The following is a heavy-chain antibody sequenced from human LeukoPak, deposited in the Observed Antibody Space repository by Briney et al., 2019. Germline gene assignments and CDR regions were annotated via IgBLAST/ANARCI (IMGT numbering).Heavy chain of an antibody. J-gene: IGHJ1*01. V-gene: IGHV3-7*01. CDR2: INKDGSEK. D-gene: IGHD2-8*02. CDR3: ARELVVGPAEYFQN. Sequence: GGSLRLSCAASGFTFSSYWMSWARQTPGKGLEWVANINKDGSEKYYMDSVRGRFTISRDNAKNSLSLQMNSLRVEDTAVYYCARELVVGPAEYFQNWGQGTLVTVSS. CDR1: GFTFSSYW.